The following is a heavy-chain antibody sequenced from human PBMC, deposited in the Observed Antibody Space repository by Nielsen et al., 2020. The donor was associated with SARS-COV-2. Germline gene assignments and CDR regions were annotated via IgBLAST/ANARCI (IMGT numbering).Heavy chain of an antibody. V-gene: IGHV4-39*01. CDR2: IYYSGST. CDR1: GFTFSSYG. J-gene: IGHJ4*02. D-gene: IGHD5-12*01. Sequence: GSLRLSCAASGFTFSSYGMHWVRQPPGKGLEWIGSIYYSGSTYYNPSLKSRVTISVDTSKNQFSLKLSSVTAADTAVYYCARHVRWLRSLDYWGQGTLVTVSS. CDR3: ARHVRWLRSLDY.